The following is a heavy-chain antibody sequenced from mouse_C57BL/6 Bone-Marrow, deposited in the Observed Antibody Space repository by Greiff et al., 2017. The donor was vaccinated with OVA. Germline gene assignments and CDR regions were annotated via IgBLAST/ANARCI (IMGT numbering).Heavy chain of an antibody. CDR2: IDPNSGGT. D-gene: IGHD2-4*01. CDR3: ARHDYDPYYFDY. CDR1: GYTFTSYW. Sequence: QVQLQQPGAELVKPGASVKLSCKASGYTFTSYWMHWVKQRPGRGLEWMGRIDPNSGGTKYNEKFKSKATLTVDKPSSTAYMPLSSLTSEDSAVYYCARHDYDPYYFDYWGQGTSLTVSS. J-gene: IGHJ2*02. V-gene: IGHV1-72*01.